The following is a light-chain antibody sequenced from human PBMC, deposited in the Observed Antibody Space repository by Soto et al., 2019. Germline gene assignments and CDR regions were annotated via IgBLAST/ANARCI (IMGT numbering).Light chain of an antibody. J-gene: IGKJ4*01. CDR1: QSVRSDY. CDR3: QQYGNSPLT. Sequence: EIVLTQSPGTLSLSPGERATLSCRASQSVRSDYFAWYQQKPGQAPRVIIFGVSTRATGIPDRFSGSGSGTDFTLTISRLEPEDFALYYCQQYGNSPLTFGGGTKVDIK. V-gene: IGKV3-20*01. CDR2: GVS.